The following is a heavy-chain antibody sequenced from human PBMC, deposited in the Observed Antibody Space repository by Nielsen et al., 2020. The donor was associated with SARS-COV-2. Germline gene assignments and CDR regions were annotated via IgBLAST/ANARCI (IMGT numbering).Heavy chain of an antibody. D-gene: IGHD2-2*01. V-gene: IGHV3-11*05. CDR3: ARGRYCSSTSCSRSGMDV. CDR2: ISSSSSYT. CDR1: GFTFSDYC. J-gene: IGHJ6*02. Sequence: GESLKISCAASGFTFSDYCMSWIRQAPGKGLEWVSYISSSSSYTNYADSVKGRFTISRDNAKNSLYLQMNSLRAEDTAVYYCARGRYCSSTSCSRSGMDVWGQGTTVTVSS.